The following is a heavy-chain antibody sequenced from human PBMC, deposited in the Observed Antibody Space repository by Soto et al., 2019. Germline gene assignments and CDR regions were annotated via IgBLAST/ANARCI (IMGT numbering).Heavy chain of an antibody. CDR1: GGTFSSYT. CDR3: GSGSRDHWFDA. V-gene: IGHV1-69*02. D-gene: IGHD2-15*01. J-gene: IGHJ5*02. Sequence: QVQLVQSGAEVKKPGSSVKVSCKASGGTFSSYTISWVRQAPGQGLEWKGRIIPILGIANYAQKFQSRVTITADKSTSTADMGLSSLRSEDTAVYYCGSGSRDHWFDARGQGTLVTVSS. CDR2: IIPILGIA.